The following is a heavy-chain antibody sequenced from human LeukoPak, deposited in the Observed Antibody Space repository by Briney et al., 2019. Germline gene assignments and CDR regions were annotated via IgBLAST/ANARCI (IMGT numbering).Heavy chain of an antibody. Sequence: ASVKVSCKASGYTFNGYYMHWVRQAPGKGREWMGRINHNSGSTNYAQKFQGSVTMTRDTSISTAYMELSRLRSDDTAVYYCARDYVKVHCSGWYSSGYWGQGTLVTVSS. D-gene: IGHD6-19*01. CDR1: GYTFNGYY. CDR3: ARDYVKVHCSGWYSSGY. J-gene: IGHJ4*02. CDR2: INHNSGST. V-gene: IGHV1-2*06.